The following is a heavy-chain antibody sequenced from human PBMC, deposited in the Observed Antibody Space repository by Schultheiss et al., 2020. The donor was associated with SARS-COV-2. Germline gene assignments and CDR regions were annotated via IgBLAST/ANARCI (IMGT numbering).Heavy chain of an antibody. CDR3: AREPSAMYSSGRQGAFDI. D-gene: IGHD6-19*01. V-gene: IGHV3-30-3*01. J-gene: IGHJ3*02. Sequence: GGSLRLSCAASGFTFSNYPMHSVRQAPGKGLEWVAVISYDGSNKYYADSVKGRFTISRDNSKNTLYLQMNSLRTEDTAVYYCAREPSAMYSSGRQGAFDIWGQGTMVTVSS. CDR2: ISYDGSNK. CDR1: GFTFSNYP.